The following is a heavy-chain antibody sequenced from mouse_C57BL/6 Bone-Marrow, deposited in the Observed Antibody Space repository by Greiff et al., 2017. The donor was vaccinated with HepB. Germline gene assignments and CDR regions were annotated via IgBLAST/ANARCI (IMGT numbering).Heavy chain of an antibody. J-gene: IGHJ3*01. CDR2: ISDGGSYT. Sequence: EVQRVESGGGLVKPGGSLKLSCAASGFTFSSYAMSWVRQTPEKRLEWVATISDGGSYTYYPDNVKGRFTISRDNAKNNLYLQMSHLKSEDTAMYYCARDLRWFPAWFAYWGQGTLVTVSA. V-gene: IGHV5-4*01. D-gene: IGHD2-3*01. CDR1: GFTFSSYA. CDR3: ARDLRWFPAWFAY.